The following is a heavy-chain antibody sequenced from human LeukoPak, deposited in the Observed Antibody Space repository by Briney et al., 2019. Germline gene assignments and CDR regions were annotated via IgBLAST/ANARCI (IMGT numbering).Heavy chain of an antibody. CDR3: ARAGGVCGDDCYWPFKY. J-gene: IGHJ4*02. V-gene: IGHV1-69*13. CDR1: GGTFSRYA. CDR2: FIPIFGTT. Sequence: ASVKVSCKASGGTFSRYAISWARQAPGQGLEWMGGFIPIFGTTNYAQKFQGRVTITADESTSTVYMEMSSLTSEDTAVYYCARAGGVCGDDCYWPFKYWGQGTLVTVS. D-gene: IGHD2-21*02.